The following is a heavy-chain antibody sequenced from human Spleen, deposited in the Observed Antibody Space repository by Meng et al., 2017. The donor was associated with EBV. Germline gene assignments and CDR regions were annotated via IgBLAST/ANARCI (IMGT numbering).Heavy chain of an antibody. CDR2: VNHSGIT. J-gene: IGHJ4*02. D-gene: IGHD6-13*01. CDR3: ARRKLAAAVRFDS. V-gene: IGHV4-34*01. CDR1: GESISGYY. Sequence: LSPWCPGLWKPSETLPPSGAANGESISGYYGSWIRHPPGKGLEGIGEVNHSGITNYNASLESRVTVSVDTTRNQFSLRLKSVTAADTAVYFCARRKLAAAVRFDSWGQGILVTVSS.